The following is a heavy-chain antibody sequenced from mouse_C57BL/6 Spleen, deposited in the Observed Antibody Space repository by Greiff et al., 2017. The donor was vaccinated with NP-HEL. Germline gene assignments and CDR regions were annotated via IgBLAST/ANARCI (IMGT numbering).Heavy chain of an antibody. Sequence: EVKLVESGEGLVKPGGSLKLSCAASGFTFSSYAMSWVRQTPEQRLEWVAYISSGGDYIYYADTVKGRFTISRDNARNTLYLQMSSLKSEDTAMYYCTRDPHYYGSSFYYFDYWGQGTTLTVSS. CDR2: ISSGGDYI. D-gene: IGHD1-1*01. J-gene: IGHJ2*01. V-gene: IGHV5-9-1*02. CDR3: TRDPHYYGSSFYYFDY. CDR1: GFTFSSYA.